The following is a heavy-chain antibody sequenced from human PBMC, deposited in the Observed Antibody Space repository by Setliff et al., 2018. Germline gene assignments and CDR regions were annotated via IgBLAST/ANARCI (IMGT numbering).Heavy chain of an antibody. J-gene: IGHJ6*03. Sequence: ASVKVSCKASGGSFSSYGITWVRQAPGQGLEWMGGTIPMFGTTNYAQKFQGRVTSITDESTSTAYMELSSLRSEDTAVYFCAREGVDTRSSTDYRYYMDVWGKATTVTVSS. CDR3: AREGVDTRSSTDYRYYMDV. CDR1: GGSFSSYG. V-gene: IGHV1-69*05. CDR2: TIPMFGTT. D-gene: IGHD5-18*01.